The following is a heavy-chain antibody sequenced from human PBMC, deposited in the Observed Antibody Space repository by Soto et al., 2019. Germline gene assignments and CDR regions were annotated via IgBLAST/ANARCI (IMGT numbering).Heavy chain of an antibody. CDR2: ISGSGGST. D-gene: IGHD3-22*01. CDR1: GFTFSSYA. CDR3: AEAHDSSGYVS. V-gene: IGHV3-23*01. J-gene: IGHJ4*02. Sequence: EVQLLESGGGLVQPGGSLRLSCAASGFTFSSYAMSWVRQAPGKGLEWVSAISGSGGSTYYAASVKGRFTISRDNSKNTLYLQMNSLRAEDTAVYYCAEAHDSSGYVSWGQGTLVTVSS.